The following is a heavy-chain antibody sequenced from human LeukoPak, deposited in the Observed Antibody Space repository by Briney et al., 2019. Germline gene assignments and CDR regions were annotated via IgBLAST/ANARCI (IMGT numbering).Heavy chain of an antibody. V-gene: IGHV3-33*01. D-gene: IGHD5-12*01. CDR1: GFSFSNYG. CDR3: AREGIVATLDY. Sequence: GGSLRLSCAASGFSFSNYGMHWVRQAPGKGLEWVAVIWYDGVNKYYADSVKGRFTISRDMPKNTLYLQMNSLRAEDTAVYYCAREGIVATLDYWGQGTLVTVSS. J-gene: IGHJ4*02. CDR2: IWYDGVNK.